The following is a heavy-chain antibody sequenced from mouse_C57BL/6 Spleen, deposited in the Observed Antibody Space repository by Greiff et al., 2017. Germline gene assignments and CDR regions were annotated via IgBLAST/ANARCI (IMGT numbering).Heavy chain of an antibody. CDR1: GFTFNTYA. V-gene: IGHV10-3*01. CDR2: IRSKSSNYAT. Sequence: EVQLVESGGGLVQPKGSLKLSCAASGFTFNTYAMHWVRQAPGKGLEWVARIRSKSSNYATYYADSVKDRFTISRDVSQIMLYLQMNNLKTEDTAMYYCVRDDYGSSYEDAMDYWGQGTSVTVSS. D-gene: IGHD1-1*01. CDR3: VRDDYGSSYEDAMDY. J-gene: IGHJ4*01.